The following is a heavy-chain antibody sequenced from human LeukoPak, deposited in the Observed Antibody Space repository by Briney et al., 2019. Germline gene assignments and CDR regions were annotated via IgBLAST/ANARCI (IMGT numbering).Heavy chain of an antibody. CDR1: GFTFSSHG. CDR2: IRYDGSNK. CDR3: AKDQGSDPYYFDY. V-gene: IGHV3-30*02. D-gene: IGHD2-21*02. J-gene: IGHJ4*02. Sequence: GGSLRLSCAASGFTFSSHGMHWVRQAPGKGLEWVAFIRYDGSNKYYADSVKGRFTISRDNSKNTLYLQMNSLRAEDTAVYYCAKDQGSDPYYFDYWGQGTLVTVSS.